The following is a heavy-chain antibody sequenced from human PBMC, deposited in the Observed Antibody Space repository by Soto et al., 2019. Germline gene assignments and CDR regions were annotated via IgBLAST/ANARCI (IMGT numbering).Heavy chain of an antibody. CDR1: GGSISSGGYS. D-gene: IGHD6-19*01. V-gene: IGHV4-30-2*01. J-gene: IGHJ4*02. CDR2: IYHSGST. Sequence: QLQLQESGSGLVKPSQTLSLTCAVSGGSISSGGYSWSWIRQPPGKGLEWIGYIYHSGSTYYNPSLKSRVTISVDRSKNQFSLKLSSVTPADTGVYYCARAGGLGAVAVDYWGQGTLVTVSS. CDR3: ARAGGLGAVAVDY.